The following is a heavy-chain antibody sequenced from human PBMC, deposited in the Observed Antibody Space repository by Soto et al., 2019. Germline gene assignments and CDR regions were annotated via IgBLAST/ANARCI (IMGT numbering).Heavy chain of an antibody. Sequence: SATLSITCTVSGDSMSSYYWSWIRQPPGKGLEWIGYIYYSGSTTYNPSLRSRVTMSVDTSKNQFSLRLSSVTAADTAVYYCARAKSNYQTFDHWGQGSQVTVSS. CDR2: IYYSGST. CDR3: ARAKSNYQTFDH. J-gene: IGHJ4*02. CDR1: GDSMSSYY. D-gene: IGHD4-4*01. V-gene: IGHV4-59*01.